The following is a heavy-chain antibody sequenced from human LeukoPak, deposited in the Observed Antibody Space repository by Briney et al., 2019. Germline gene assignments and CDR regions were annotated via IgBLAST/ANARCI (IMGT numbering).Heavy chain of an antibody. CDR3: ARGYCTNGVCPYGMDV. CDR1: GFTFTSSA. V-gene: IGHV1-58*01. Sequence: ASVKVSCKASGFTFTSSAVQWVRQARGQRLEWIGWIVVGSGNTNYAQKFQERVTITRDMSTSTAYMELSSLRSEDTAVYYCARGYCTNGVCPYGMDVWGQGTTVTVSS. J-gene: IGHJ6*02. D-gene: IGHD2-8*01. CDR2: IVVGSGNT.